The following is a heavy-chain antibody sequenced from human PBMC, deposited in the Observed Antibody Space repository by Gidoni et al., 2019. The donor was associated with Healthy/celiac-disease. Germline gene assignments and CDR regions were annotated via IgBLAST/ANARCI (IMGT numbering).Heavy chain of an antibody. V-gene: IGHV4-34*01. J-gene: IGHJ6*02. CDR1: GGSFSGYY. D-gene: IGHD5-12*01. CDR2: INHSGST. Sequence: QVQLQQWGAGLLKPSETLSLTCAVYGGSFSGYYWSWIRQPPGKGLEWIGEINHSGSTNYNPSLKSRVTISVDTSKNQFSLKLSSVTAADTAVYYCARELGFSGYDFNYYYYGMDVWGQGTTVTVSS. CDR3: ARELGFSGYDFNYYYYGMDV.